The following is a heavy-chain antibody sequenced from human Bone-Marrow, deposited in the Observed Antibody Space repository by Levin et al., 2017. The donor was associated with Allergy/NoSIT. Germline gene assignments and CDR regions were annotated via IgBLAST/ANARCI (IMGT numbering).Heavy chain of an antibody. D-gene: IGHD2-2*01. CDR2: IYWNDDK. V-gene: IGHV2-5*01. CDR1: GFSLSTSGVG. CDR3: AHRGYCSSTSGYRFDY. Sequence: SGPTLVKPTQTLTLTCTFSGFSLSTSGVGVGWIRQPPGKALEWLALIYWNDDKRYSPSLKSRLTITKDTSKNQVVLTMTNMDPVDTATYCGAHRGYCSSTSGYRFDYWGQGTLVTVSS. J-gene: IGHJ4*02.